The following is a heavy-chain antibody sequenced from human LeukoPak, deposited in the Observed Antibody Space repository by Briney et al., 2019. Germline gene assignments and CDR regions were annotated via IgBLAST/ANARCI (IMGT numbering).Heavy chain of an antibody. CDR1: GYTFTGYY. CDR2: FDPEDGET. J-gene: IGHJ4*02. CDR3: ATDPPSMVRGVKAWYY. D-gene: IGHD3-10*01. V-gene: IGHV1-24*01. Sequence: ASVKVSCKASGYTFTGYYMHWVRQAPGKGLEWMGGFDPEDGETIYAQKFQGRVTLTEDTSTDTAYMELSSLRSEDTAVYYCATDPPSMVRGVKAWYYWGQGTLVTVSS.